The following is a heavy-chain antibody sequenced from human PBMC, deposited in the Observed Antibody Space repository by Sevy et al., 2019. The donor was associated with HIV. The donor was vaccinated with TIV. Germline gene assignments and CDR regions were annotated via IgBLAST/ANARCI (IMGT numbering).Heavy chain of an antibody. V-gene: IGHV4-31*03. CDR3: ARRAYSGYALGSKAGAFDY. CDR1: GAFISSTTYY. Sequence: SETLSLTCSVSGAFISSTTYYWTWIRHHPGKGLDWIGDISYSGSTYLNPSLKSRVTISLDTSKNQFSLKVSSVTAADTAIYYCARRAYSGYALGSKAGAFDYWGQGTLVTVSS. D-gene: IGHD5-12*01. J-gene: IGHJ4*02. CDR2: ISYSGST.